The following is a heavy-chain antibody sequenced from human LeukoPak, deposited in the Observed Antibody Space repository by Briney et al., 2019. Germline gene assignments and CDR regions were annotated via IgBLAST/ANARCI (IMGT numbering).Heavy chain of an antibody. V-gene: IGHV4-31*03. Sequence: SETLSLTCTVSGGSISSGGYYWSWIRQHPGKGLEWIGYIYYSGSTYYNPSLKSRVTISVDTSKNQFSLKLSSVTAADTAVYYCARDFSAVTTGYYYYGMDVWGQGTTVTVSS. D-gene: IGHD4-17*01. CDR2: IYYSGST. CDR1: GGSISSGGYY. CDR3: ARDFSAVTTGYYYYGMDV. J-gene: IGHJ6*02.